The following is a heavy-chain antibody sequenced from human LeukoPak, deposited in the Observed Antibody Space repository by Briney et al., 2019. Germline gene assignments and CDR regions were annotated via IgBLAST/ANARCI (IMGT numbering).Heavy chain of an antibody. Sequence: GGSLRLSCAASGFTFSGYWMHWVRQAPGKGLVWVSCIKSDGSTTSYAYSVKGRFTISRDNAKNTLYLQMNSLRAEYTAVYYCARVGAVAGAFDIWGQGKMVTVSS. J-gene: IGHJ3*02. CDR1: GFTFSGYW. V-gene: IGHV3-74*01. CDR3: ARVGAVAGAFDI. CDR2: IKSDGSTT. D-gene: IGHD6-19*01.